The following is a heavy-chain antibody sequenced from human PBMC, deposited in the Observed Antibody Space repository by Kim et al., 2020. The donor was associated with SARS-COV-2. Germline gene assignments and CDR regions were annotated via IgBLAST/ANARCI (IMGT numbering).Heavy chain of an antibody. V-gene: IGHV3-13*01. CDR2: IGTAGDT. CDR1: GFTFSSYD. J-gene: IGHJ4*02. D-gene: IGHD2-8*02. Sequence: GVSLRLSCAASGFTFSSYDMHWVRQATGKGLEWVSAIGTAGDTYYPGSVKGRFTISRENAKNSLYLQMNSLRAGDTAVYYCARGRTGPLPVGTFDYWGQGTLVTVSS. CDR3: ARGRTGPLPVGTFDY.